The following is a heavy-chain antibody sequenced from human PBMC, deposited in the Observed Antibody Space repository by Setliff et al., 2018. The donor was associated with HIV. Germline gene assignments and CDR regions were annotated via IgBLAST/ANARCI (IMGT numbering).Heavy chain of an antibody. CDR1: GGSFSDYY. CDR3: ARHASGYNYGRHGMDV. V-gene: IGHV4-34*01. J-gene: IGHJ6*02. Sequence: SETLSLTCAVYGGSFSDYYWSWIRQPPGEGLEWIGEINHGGITNYNPSLKSRVSILIDTSKNQFFLKLKSVTAADTAVYYCARHASGYNYGRHGMDVWGQGITVTVSS. CDR2: INHGGIT. D-gene: IGHD5-18*01.